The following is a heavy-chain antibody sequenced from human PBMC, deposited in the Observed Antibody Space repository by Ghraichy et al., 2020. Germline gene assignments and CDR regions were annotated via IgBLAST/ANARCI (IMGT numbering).Heavy chain of an antibody. D-gene: IGHD1-7*01. V-gene: IGHV3-49*04. CDR1: GFTFGDYA. Sequence: GGSLRLSCTASGFTFGDYAMSWVRQAPGKGLEWVGFIRSKAYGGTTEYAASVKGRFTISRDDSKSIAYLQMNSLKTEDTAVYYCTRAVLELSSDYYYGMDVWGQGTTVTVSS. J-gene: IGHJ6*02. CDR3: TRAVLELSSDYYYGMDV. CDR2: IRSKAYGGTT.